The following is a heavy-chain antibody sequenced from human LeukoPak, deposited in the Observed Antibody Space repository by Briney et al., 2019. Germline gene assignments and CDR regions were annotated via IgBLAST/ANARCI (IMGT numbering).Heavy chain of an antibody. V-gene: IGHV4-59*08. CDR2: ISYSGRT. J-gene: IGHJ4*02. Sequence: PSETLSLTCTVSGDSFSTYYWSWIRQPPGKGLEWIGYISYSGRTNYSPSLKSRVTISVDTSKNQFSLKLSSVTAADTAVYYCARQPKYYGDYYFDYWGQGTLVTVSS. D-gene: IGHD4-17*01. CDR3: ARQPKYYGDYYFDY. CDR1: GDSFSTYY.